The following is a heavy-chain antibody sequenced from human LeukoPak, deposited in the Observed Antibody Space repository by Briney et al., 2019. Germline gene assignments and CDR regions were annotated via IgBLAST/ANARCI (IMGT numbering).Heavy chain of an antibody. CDR1: GFSFSSYA. CDR3: ARGRGDKAY. J-gene: IGHJ4*02. D-gene: IGHD5-24*01. Sequence: PGGSLRLSCAASGFSFSSYAMSWVRQAPGEGLEWVSVIGGSGGSTYYADYVKGRFTISRDNSKNTLYLQMKSLRAEDTAVYYCARGRGDKAYWGQGTLVTVSS. V-gene: IGHV3-23*01. CDR2: IGGSGGST.